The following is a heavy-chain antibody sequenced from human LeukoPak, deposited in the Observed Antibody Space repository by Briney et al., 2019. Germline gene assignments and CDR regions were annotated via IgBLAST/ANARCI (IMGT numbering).Heavy chain of an antibody. CDR3: ARACISTSCYRY. Sequence: PGRSLRLSCAASGFTFSSYGMHWVRQAPGKGLEWVAVISYDGSNKYYADSVKGRFTISRDNAKNSLYLQMNSLRVEDTAVYHCARACISTSCYRYWGQGTPVTVSA. V-gene: IGHV3-30*03. CDR2: ISYDGSNK. J-gene: IGHJ4*02. CDR1: GFTFSSYG. D-gene: IGHD2-2*01.